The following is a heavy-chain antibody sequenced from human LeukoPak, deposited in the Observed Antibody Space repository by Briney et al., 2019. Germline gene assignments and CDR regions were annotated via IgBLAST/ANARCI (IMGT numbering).Heavy chain of an antibody. CDR2: ISPIFGTA. Sequence: SVKVSSKASGGTFSSYAISWVRQAPGQGLEWMGGISPIFGTANYAQKFQDRVTITRDESTSTAYMELSSLRSEDTAVYYCARPMGSSWYPNWFDPWGQGTLVTVSS. J-gene: IGHJ5*02. CDR1: GGTFSSYA. CDR3: ARPMGSSWYPNWFDP. D-gene: IGHD6-13*01. V-gene: IGHV1-69*05.